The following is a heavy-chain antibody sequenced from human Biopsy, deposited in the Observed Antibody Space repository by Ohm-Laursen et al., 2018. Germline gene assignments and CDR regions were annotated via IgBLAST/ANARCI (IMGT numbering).Heavy chain of an antibody. V-gene: IGHV4-59*12. Sequence: GTLSLTCTVSGGSISRYYWSWIRQPPGKGLEWIGYIYYSGSTKYNPSLKRRATLSADSSNSQFSLRLTSVTAADTAIYYCARGSGYFKLDVWGQGTTVIVSS. CDR2: IYYSGST. CDR3: ARGSGYFKLDV. CDR1: GGSISRYY. J-gene: IGHJ6*02. D-gene: IGHD5-12*01.